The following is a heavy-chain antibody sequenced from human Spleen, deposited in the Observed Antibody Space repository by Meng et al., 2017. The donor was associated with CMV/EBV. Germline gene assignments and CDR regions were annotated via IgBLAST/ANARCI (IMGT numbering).Heavy chain of an antibody. Sequence: VPLREGGPVLVTSSAPLSLTFIVSGASINNYKWNWVRQPAGQGLEWIGLIQVIGHTVYKPSLKSRVTVSLDASKSQFSLTLNSVTAADTATYYCAGSRPGGGACDYWGQGTLVTVSS. V-gene: IGHV4-4*07. D-gene: IGHD3-16*01. CDR3: AGSRPGGGACDY. J-gene: IGHJ4*02. CDR1: GASINNYK. CDR2: IQVIGHT.